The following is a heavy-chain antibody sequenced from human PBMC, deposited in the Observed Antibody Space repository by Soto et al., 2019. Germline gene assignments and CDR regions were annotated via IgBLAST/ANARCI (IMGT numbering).Heavy chain of an antibody. D-gene: IGHD3-16*01. V-gene: IGHV4-31*03. CDR1: GGSISSGGYY. J-gene: IGHJ4*02. CDR2: IYYSGST. Sequence: PSETLSLTCTVSGGSISSGGYYWSWIRQHPGKGLEWIGYIYYSGSTYYNPSLKSRVTISVDTSKNQFSLKLSSVTAADTAVYYCARQEKSYDYTFFDYWGQGTLVTVSS. CDR3: ARQEKSYDYTFFDY.